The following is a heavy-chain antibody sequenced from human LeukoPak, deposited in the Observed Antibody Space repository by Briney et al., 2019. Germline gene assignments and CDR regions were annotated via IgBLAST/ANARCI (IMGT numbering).Heavy chain of an antibody. CDR1: GYTFTSYG. J-gene: IGHJ4*02. CDR3: ARDGQVGNFDY. V-gene: IGHV7-4-1*02. Sequence: ASVKVSCKASGYTFTSYGISWVRQAPGQGLEWMGWINTNTGNPTYAQGFTGRFVFSLDTSVSTAYLQISSLKAEDTAVYYCARDGQVGNFDYWGQGTLVTVSS. CDR2: INTNTGNP.